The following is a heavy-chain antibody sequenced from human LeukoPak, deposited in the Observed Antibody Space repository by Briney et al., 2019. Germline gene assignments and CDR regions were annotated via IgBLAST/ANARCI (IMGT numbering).Heavy chain of an antibody. CDR3: ARVREVYGQFYY. CDR2: ISDTGGST. CDR1: GFTFSSHA. V-gene: IGHV3-23*01. Sequence: GGSLRLSCAASGFTFSSHAMSWIRQAPGKGLEWVSAISDTGGSTYYADSVKGRFTISRDNSKNTLYLQMDSLRAEDTAVYYCARVREVYGQFYYWGQGTLVTVSS. D-gene: IGHD5/OR15-5a*01. J-gene: IGHJ4*02.